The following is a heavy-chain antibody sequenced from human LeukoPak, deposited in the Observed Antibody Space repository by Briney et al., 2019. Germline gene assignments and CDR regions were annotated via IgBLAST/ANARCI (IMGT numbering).Heavy chain of an antibody. V-gene: IGHV3-23*01. CDR1: GFTFSSYA. Sequence: PGRSLRLSCAASGFTFSSYAMSWVRQAPGKGLEWVSAISGSGGSTYYADSVKGRFTISRDNSKNTLYLQMNSLRAEDAAAYYCAKDEGMYSFDYWGQGTLVTVSS. J-gene: IGHJ4*02. CDR3: AKDEGMYSFDY. CDR2: ISGSGGST. D-gene: IGHD2-21*01.